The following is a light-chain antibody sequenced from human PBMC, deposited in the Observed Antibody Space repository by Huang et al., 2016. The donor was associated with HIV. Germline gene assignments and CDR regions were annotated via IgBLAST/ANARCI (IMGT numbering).Light chain of an antibody. J-gene: IGKJ5*01. V-gene: IGKV1-39*01. CDR2: SAS. CDR3: QQSYSALSS. Sequence: IQMTQSPTSLSASIGDRVSIACRTSQNINTYLNWYQQKPGKAPKLLISSASTLHIGVPSRFSGSGSGTDFTLTIRGLQLDDFATYYCQQSYSALSSFGPGTRL. CDR1: QNINTY.